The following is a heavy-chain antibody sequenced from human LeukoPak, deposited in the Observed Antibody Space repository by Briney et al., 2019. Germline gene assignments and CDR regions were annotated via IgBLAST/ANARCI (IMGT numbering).Heavy chain of an antibody. D-gene: IGHD1-26*01. V-gene: IGHV3-23*01. CDR1: GFTFSSYA. CDR2: ISGSGGST. CDR3: AKKIWGATSLPDAFDI. Sequence: GGSLRLSCAASGFTFSSYAMSWVRQAPGKGLEWVLAISGSGGSTYYADSVKGRFTISRDNSENTLYLQMNSLRAEDTAVYYCAKKIWGATSLPDAFDIWGQGTMVTVSS. J-gene: IGHJ3*02.